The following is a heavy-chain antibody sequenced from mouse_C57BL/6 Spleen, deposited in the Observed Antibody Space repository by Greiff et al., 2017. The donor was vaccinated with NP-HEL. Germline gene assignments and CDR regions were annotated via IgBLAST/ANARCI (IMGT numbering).Heavy chain of an antibody. D-gene: IGHD1-1*01. CDR2: ISSGSSTL. V-gene: IGHV5-17*01. J-gene: IGHJ3*01. Sequence: EVKLVESGGGLVKPGGSLKLSCAASGFTFSDYGMHWVRQAPEKGLEWVAYISSGSSTLYYADTVKGRFTISRDTATTTLFLQMTSLRAEGADMYYCESGHDVSRGGWFAYWGQGTLVTVSA. CDR1: GFTFSDYG. CDR3: ESGHDVSRGGWFAY.